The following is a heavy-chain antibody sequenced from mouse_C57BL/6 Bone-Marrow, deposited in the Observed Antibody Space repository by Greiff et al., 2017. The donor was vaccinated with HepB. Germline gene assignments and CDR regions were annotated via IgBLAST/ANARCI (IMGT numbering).Heavy chain of an antibody. Sequence: QVQLQQPGAELVKPGASVKMSCKASGYTFTSYWITWVKQRPGQGLEWIGDIYPGSGSTNYNEKFKSKATLTVDTSSSTAYMQLSSLTSEDSAVYYCARNYDYGGSFDYWGQGTTLTVSS. CDR2: IYPGSGST. J-gene: IGHJ2*01. CDR3: ARNYDYGGSFDY. D-gene: IGHD2-4*01. V-gene: IGHV1-55*01. CDR1: GYTFTSYW.